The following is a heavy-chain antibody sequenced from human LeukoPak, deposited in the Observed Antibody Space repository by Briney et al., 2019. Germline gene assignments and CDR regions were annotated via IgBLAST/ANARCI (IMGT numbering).Heavy chain of an antibody. Sequence: KSSETLSLTCIASGGSISSSSHYWGWIRQPPGKGLEWIGYIYHSGTTYYNPSLQSRVTMSVDTPKNQFSLKLSSVTAVDTAVYYCARKENVYYYFDYWGQGTLVTVSS. CDR3: ARKENVYYYFDY. J-gene: IGHJ4*02. V-gene: IGHV4-61*05. CDR1: GGSISSSSHY. CDR2: IYHSGTT. D-gene: IGHD3-10*01.